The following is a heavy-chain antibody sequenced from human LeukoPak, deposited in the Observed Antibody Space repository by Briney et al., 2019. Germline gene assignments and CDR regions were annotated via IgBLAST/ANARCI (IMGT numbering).Heavy chain of an antibody. D-gene: IGHD3-22*01. CDR2: ISYSSNYI. CDR1: GLTFISHG. CDR3: ARADYSETSGPFGY. V-gene: IGHV3-21*01. Sequence: GGSLRLSCAGSGLTFISHGTNWVRQAPGKGLEWVSFISYSSNYILYADSVKRRFTISRDNAKNSLYLQMNSLRAEDTVVYYCARADYSETSGPFGYWGGGTVGIVFS. J-gene: IGHJ4*02.